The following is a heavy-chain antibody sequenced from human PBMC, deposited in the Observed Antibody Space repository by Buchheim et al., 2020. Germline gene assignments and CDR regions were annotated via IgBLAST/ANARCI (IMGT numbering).Heavy chain of an antibody. D-gene: IGHD2-21*01. CDR1: GGSISSAYY. CDR2: ISYTGSA. Sequence: QVQLQESGPGLVKPSQTVSLTCTVSGGSISSAYYWSWIRQHTGKGLEWIGFISYTGSAYSNPSLKSRVTMSLDKSKNQFSLELTSVIAADTAVYFCAGGPSGDKVDYWGQGTL. CDR3: AGGPSGDKVDY. J-gene: IGHJ4*02. V-gene: IGHV4-31*03.